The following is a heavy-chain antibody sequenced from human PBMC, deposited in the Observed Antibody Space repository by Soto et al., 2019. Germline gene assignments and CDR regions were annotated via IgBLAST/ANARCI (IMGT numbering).Heavy chain of an antibody. CDR3: ARGSGAAPDSH. J-gene: IGHJ4*02. D-gene: IGHD1-26*01. CDR2: IYYSGST. V-gene: IGHV4-38-2*01. Sequence: SETLSLTCAVSGYSISSGCFWGWIRQPPGKGLEWIANIYYSGSTYYNPSLKSRVTISVDTSKNQFSLKLSSVTAADTAVYYCARGSGAAPDSHWGQGTLVTVSS. CDR1: GYSISSGCF.